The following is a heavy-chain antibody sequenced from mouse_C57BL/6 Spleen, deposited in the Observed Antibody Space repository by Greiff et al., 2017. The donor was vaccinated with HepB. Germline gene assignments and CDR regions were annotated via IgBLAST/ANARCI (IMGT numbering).Heavy chain of an antibody. CDR3: ARRDHYYGSSYPYAMDY. CDR2: IDPSDSYT. J-gene: IGHJ4*01. Sequence: QVQLKQPGAELVMPGASVKLSCKASGYTFTSYWMHWVKQRPGQGLEWIGEIDPSDSYTNYNQKFKGKSTLTVDKSSSTAYMQLSSLTSEDSAVYYCARRDHYYGSSYPYAMDYWGQGTSVTVSS. V-gene: IGHV1-69*01. CDR1: GYTFTSYW. D-gene: IGHD1-1*01.